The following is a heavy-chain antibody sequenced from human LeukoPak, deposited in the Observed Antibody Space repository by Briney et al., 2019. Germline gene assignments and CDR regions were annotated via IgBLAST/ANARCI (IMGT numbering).Heavy chain of an antibody. D-gene: IGHD1-14*01. Sequence: SETLSLTCTVSGGSMSTYYWTWIRQPPGKGLEWIGFIYYTGSTNYNPSLKSQVTISVDTSKNQFSLKLSSVTAADTAVYYCAGMRITTPTVRTLDYWGQGTLVTVSS. CDR3: AGMRITTPTVRTLDY. J-gene: IGHJ4*02. CDR2: IYYTGST. CDR1: GGSMSTYY. V-gene: IGHV4-59*01.